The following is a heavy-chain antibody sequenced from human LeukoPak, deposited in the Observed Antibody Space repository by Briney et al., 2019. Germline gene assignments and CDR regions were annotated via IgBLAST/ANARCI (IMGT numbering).Heavy chain of an antibody. J-gene: IGHJ4*02. CDR3: ARGRYSNGSDY. V-gene: IGHV4-34*01. Sequence: SETLSLTCAVYGGSFSGYYWSWIRQPPGKGLEWIGEINHSGSTNYNPSLKSRVTISVDTSKNQFSLKLSSVTAADTAVYYCARGRYSNGSDYGGQGTLVTVSS. CDR2: INHSGST. CDR1: GGSFSGYY. D-gene: IGHD5-18*01.